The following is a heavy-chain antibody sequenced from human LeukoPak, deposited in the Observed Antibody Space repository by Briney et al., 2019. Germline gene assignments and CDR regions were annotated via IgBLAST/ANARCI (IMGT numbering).Heavy chain of an antibody. V-gene: IGHV3-23*01. Sequence: GGSLRLSCAASGFTFSSYAMSWVRQAPGKGLEWASGISGNGGSTYYADSVKGRFTISRDNSKNTLYLQMNSLRAEDTAVYYCAKSLKNYDFWSGYVEYFQHWGQGTLVTVSS. CDR3: AKSLKNYDFWSGYVEYFQH. CDR2: ISGNGGST. J-gene: IGHJ1*01. CDR1: GFTFSSYA. D-gene: IGHD3-3*01.